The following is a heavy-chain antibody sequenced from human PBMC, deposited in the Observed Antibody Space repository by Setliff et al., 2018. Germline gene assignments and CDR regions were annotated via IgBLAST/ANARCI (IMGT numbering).Heavy chain of an antibody. CDR2: VQFDGSNK. CDR3: VAYPSNKNGHFEY. CDR1: GFSFNPYG. V-gene: IGHV3-30*02. J-gene: IGHJ4*02. Sequence: QPGGSLRLSCAASGFSFNPYGMHWVRQAPGEVLGWVAFVQFDGSNKYYADSVLGRFTISRDNIKNMAFLQMNSFGADDTTMYYCVAYPSNKNGHFEYWGQGTLVTVSA.